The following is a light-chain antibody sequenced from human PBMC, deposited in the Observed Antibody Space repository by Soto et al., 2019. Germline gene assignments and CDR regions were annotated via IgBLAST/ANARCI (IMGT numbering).Light chain of an antibody. J-gene: IGLJ1*01. V-gene: IGLV2-14*03. CDR3: SSYTTSRILYV. CDR2: DVS. CDR1: SSDVGAYHH. Sequence: QSALTQPVSVSGSPGQSITISFTGTSSDVGAYHHVSWYQKHPGKAPKLMIYDVSNRHSGVSNRFSGSKSGNTASLTISGLQAEDEAEYYCSSYTTSRILYVFGTGTKLTVL.